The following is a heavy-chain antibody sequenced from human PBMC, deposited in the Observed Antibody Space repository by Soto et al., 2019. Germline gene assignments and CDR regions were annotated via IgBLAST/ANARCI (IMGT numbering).Heavy chain of an antibody. CDR3: ARDYWYSRSNYYYYYMDV. CDR2: INWNGGST. D-gene: IGHD1-1*01. CDR1: GFTFDDYG. Sequence: GGSLRLSCAASGFTFDDYGMSWVRQAPGKGLEWVSGINWNGGSTGYADSVKGRFTISRDNAKNSLYLQMNSLRAEDTALYHCARDYWYSRSNYYYYYMDVWGKGTTVTVSS. V-gene: IGHV3-20*01. J-gene: IGHJ6*03.